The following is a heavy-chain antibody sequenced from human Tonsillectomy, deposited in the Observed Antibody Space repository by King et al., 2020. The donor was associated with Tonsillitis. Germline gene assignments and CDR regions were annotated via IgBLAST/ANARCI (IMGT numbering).Heavy chain of an antibody. Sequence: VQLVESGGGLVQPGGSLRLSCAASGFTFCSYCMSLVRQAPGKGLEWVANIKQDGTEKYSVDSVEGRFTISRDNAKNSLYLHMNSLRAEDTAVYYCARVSSSWPNFQHWGQGALVTVSS. D-gene: IGHD6-13*01. J-gene: IGHJ1*01. CDR2: IKQDGTEK. CDR3: ARVSSSWPNFQH. CDR1: GFTFCSYC. V-gene: IGHV3-7*01.